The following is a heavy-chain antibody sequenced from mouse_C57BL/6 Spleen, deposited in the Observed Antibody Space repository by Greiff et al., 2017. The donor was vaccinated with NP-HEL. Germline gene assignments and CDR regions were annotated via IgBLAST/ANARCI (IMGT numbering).Heavy chain of an antibody. V-gene: IGHV3-6*01. Sequence: EVKLMESGPGLVKPSQSLSLTCSVTGYSITSGYYWNWIRQFPGNKLEWMGYISYDGSNNYNPSLKNRISITRDTSKNQFFLKLNSVTTEDTATYYCARDDGYYPYFDYWGQGTTLTVSS. CDR1: GYSITSGYY. CDR3: ARDDGYYPYFDY. J-gene: IGHJ2*01. D-gene: IGHD2-3*01. CDR2: ISYDGSN.